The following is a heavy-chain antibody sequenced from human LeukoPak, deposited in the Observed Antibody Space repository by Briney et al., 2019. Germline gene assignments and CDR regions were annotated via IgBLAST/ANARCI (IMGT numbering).Heavy chain of an antibody. CDR1: GNSIGTTYY. V-gene: IGHV4-38-2*01. D-gene: IGHD4-17*01. CDR2: IYYTGTT. CDR3: ARVVSVTSNAFDI. Sequence: SETLSLTCSVSGNSIGTTYYWGVIRQPPGKGLEWIAAIYYTGTTYYKPSLKSRVTISVDTSKNQFSLKLSSVTAADTAVYYCARVVSVTSNAFDIWGQGTMVTVSS. J-gene: IGHJ3*02.